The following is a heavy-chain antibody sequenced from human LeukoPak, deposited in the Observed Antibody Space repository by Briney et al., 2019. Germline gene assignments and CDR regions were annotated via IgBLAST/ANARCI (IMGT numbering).Heavy chain of an antibody. V-gene: IGHV3-53*01. J-gene: IGHJ3*02. D-gene: IGHD3-22*01. CDR3: ARGNSDGSGRVDAFDI. Sequence: LSLTCTVSGGSISSGGYYWSWIRQAPGKGLEWVSGIYGGGSSYSADSVKGRSTISRGNSKNTVYLQMNSLRAEDTAVYYCARGNSDGSGRVDAFDIWGQGTMVTVSS. CDR2: IYGGGSS. CDR1: GGSISSGGYY.